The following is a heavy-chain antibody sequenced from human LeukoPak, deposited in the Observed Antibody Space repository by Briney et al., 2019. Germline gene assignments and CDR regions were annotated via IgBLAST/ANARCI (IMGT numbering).Heavy chain of an antibody. J-gene: IGHJ2*01. CDR2: IYYSGST. CDR3: ARDVGVGGGGNWYFDL. V-gene: IGHV4-39*07. CDR1: GGSISSSSYY. D-gene: IGHD2-15*01. Sequence: PSETLSLTCTVSGGSISSSSYYWGWIRQPPGKGLEWIGSIYYSGSTYYNPSLKSRVTISVDTSKNQFSLKLSSVTAADTAVYYCARDVGVGGGGNWYFDLWGRGTLVTVSS.